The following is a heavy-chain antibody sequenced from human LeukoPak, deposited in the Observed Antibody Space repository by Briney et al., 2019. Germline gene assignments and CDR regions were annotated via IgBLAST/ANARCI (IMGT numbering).Heavy chain of an antibody. V-gene: IGHV3-33*08. CDR1: GLTVSSNY. D-gene: IGHD3-10*01. CDR2: IWYDGSNK. Sequence: GGALRLSCAASGLTVSSNYMSWVRQAPGKGLEWVAVIWYDGSNKYYADAVKGRFTISRDNSKNTLYLQMNSLRAEDTAVYYCARDGNPWFGELWTYGMDVWGQGTTVTVSS. J-gene: IGHJ6*02. CDR3: ARDGNPWFGELWTYGMDV.